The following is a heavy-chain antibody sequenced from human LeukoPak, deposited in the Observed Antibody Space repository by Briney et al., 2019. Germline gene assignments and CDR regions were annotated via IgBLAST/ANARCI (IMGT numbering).Heavy chain of an antibody. CDR2: ITNSSNNI. D-gene: IGHD6-19*01. CDR3: AKESGIAVAGTEGIQYFQH. V-gene: IGHV3-48*04. Sequence: AGGSLRLSCAASGFTFSRYSMNWVRQAPGKGLEWVSYITNSSNNIYYADSVKGRFTISRDNAKNSLYLQMNSLRAEDTALYYCAKESGIAVAGTEGIQYFQHWGQGTLVTVSS. J-gene: IGHJ1*01. CDR1: GFTFSRYS.